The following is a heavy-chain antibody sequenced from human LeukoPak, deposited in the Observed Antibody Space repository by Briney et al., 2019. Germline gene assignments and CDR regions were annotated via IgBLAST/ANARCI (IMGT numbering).Heavy chain of an antibody. D-gene: IGHD3-9*01. CDR3: AREYYDILTGYYAGNWFDP. CDR1: GGSISSSSYY. J-gene: IGHJ5*02. CDR2: IYYSGST. V-gene: IGHV4-39*02. Sequence: SETLSLTCTVSGGSISSSSYYWGWIRQPPGKGLEWIGSIYYSGSTYYNPSLKSRVTISVDTSKNQFSLKLSSVTAADTAVYYCAREYYDILTGYYAGNWFDPWGQGTLVTVSS.